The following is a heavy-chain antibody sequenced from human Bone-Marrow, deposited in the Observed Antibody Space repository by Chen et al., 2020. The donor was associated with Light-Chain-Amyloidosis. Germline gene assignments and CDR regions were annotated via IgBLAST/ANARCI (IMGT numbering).Heavy chain of an antibody. D-gene: IGHD2-2*01. J-gene: IGHJ4*02. V-gene: IGHV3-7*01. CDR1: GFTFSKYW. CDR2: IKEDGSTK. Sequence: EVLLVQSGGGLVQPGGSLRLSCEASGFTFSKYWLTWVRQAPGEGLEWLANIKEDGSTKYYADSVKARFTISRDNAKNSLFLQMDSRRAEDTAVYYCAREDCSSNNCPFDYWGQGILVTVSS. CDR3: AREDCSSNNCPFDY.